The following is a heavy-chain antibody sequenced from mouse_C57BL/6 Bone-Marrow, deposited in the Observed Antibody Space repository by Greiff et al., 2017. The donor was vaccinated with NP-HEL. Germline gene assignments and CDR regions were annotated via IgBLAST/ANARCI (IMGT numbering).Heavy chain of an antibody. V-gene: IGHV5-12*01. D-gene: IGHD3-1*01. CDR3: ARHGREAY. Sequence: DVKLQESGGGLVQPGGSLKLSCAASGFTFSDYYMYWVRQTPEKRLEWVAYISNGGGSTYYPDTVKGRFTISRDNAKNTLYLQMSRLKSEDTAMYYCARHGREAYWGQGTLVTVSA. CDR2: ISNGGGST. CDR1: GFTFSDYY. J-gene: IGHJ3*01.